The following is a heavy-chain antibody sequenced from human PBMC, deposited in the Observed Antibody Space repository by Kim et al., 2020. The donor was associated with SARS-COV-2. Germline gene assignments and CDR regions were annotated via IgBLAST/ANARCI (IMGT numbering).Heavy chain of an antibody. V-gene: IGHV3-23*01. CDR1: GFTFSSYA. J-gene: IGHJ4*02. CDR2: ISGSGGST. D-gene: IGHD3-22*01. Sequence: GGSLRLSCAASGFTFSSYAMSWVRQAPGKGLEWVSAISGSGGSTYYADSVKGRFTISRDNSKNTLYLQMNSLRAEDTAVYYCAKEEGGVIVVVIDIGFDYWGQGALVTVSS. CDR3: AKEEGGVIVVVIDIGFDY.